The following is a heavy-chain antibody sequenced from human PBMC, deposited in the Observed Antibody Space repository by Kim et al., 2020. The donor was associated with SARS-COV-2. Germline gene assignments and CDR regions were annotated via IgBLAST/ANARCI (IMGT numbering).Heavy chain of an antibody. CDR3: AREYGSGSYYGTTSFDY. V-gene: IGHV1-69*13. J-gene: IGHJ4*02. D-gene: IGHD3-10*01. CDR1: GGTFSSYA. Sequence: SVKVSCKASGGTFSSYAISWVRQAPGQGLEWMGGSIPIFGTANYAQKFQGRVTITADESTSTAYMELSSLRSEDTAVYYWAREYGSGSYYGTTSFDYWGQGTLVTVSS. CDR2: SIPIFGTA.